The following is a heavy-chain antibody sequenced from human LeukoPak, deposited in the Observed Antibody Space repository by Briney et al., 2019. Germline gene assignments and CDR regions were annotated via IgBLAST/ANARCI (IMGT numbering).Heavy chain of an antibody. D-gene: IGHD3-10*01. J-gene: IGHJ4*02. CDR2: ISAYNGNT. V-gene: IGHV1-18*01. CDR3: ARAYTMVHHFDY. CDR1: GYTFTSYG. Sequence: GASVTVSCKASGYTFTSYGISWVRQAPGQGLERMGWISAYNGNTNYAQKLQGRVTMTTDTSTSTAYMELRSLRSDDTAVYYCARAYTMVHHFDYWGQGTLVTVSS.